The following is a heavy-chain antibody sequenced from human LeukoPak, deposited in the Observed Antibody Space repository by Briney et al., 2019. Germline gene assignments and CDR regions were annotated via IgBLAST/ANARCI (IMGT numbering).Heavy chain of an antibody. Sequence: SETLSLTCTVSGGSISSYSCSWIRQPAGKGLEWIGRIYTSGSTNYNPSLKSRVTMSVDTSKNQFSLKLSSVTAADSAVYYCARDGYGSGSYSFDYWGQGTLATVSS. CDR3: ARDGYGSGSYSFDY. V-gene: IGHV4-4*07. J-gene: IGHJ4*02. CDR1: GGSISSYS. D-gene: IGHD3-10*01. CDR2: IYTSGST.